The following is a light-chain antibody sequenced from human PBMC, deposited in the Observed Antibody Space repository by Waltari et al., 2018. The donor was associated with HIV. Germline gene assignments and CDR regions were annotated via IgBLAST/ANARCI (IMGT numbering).Light chain of an antibody. J-gene: IGLJ2*01. CDR3: LLSFHTVRI. CDR1: TGRVTTTHY. V-gene: IGLV7-46*01. Sequence: QAVVTQEPSLSVPPGGTVTFTCASFTGRVTTTHYPYWFQQKPGQAPRTLIYDGDKRHPGTPGRVAGSLADGKAVLTLTGAQPEEEATYHCLLSFHTVRIFGGGT. CDR2: DGD.